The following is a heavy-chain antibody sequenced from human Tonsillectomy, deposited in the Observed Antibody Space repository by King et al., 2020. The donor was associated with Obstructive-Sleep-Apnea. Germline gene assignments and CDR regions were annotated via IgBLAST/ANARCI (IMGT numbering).Heavy chain of an antibody. J-gene: IGHJ4*02. CDR2: IKQDGSEK. CDR1: GFTFSNYW. Sequence: VQLVESGGGLVQPGGSLRLSCAASGFTFSNYWMSWARQAPGKGLEWVANIKQDGSEKYYVDFVKGRFTISRDNAKNSLYLQMNSLRVEDTAVYYCARDAVWGQGTLVTVSS. D-gene: IGHD6-19*01. CDR3: ARDAV. V-gene: IGHV3-7*01.